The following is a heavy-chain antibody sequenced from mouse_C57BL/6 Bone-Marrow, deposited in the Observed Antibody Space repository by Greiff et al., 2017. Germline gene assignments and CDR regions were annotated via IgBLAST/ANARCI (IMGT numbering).Heavy chain of an antibody. J-gene: IGHJ3*01. Sequence: QVQLQQSGAELARPGASVKLSCKASGYTFTSYGISWVKQRTGQGLEWIGEIYPRSGNTSYNEKFKGKATLTADKSSSPAYMELRSLTSEDSAVYFGAIAGLLRWFAYWGQGTLVTVSA. CDR2: IYPRSGNT. CDR1: GYTFTSYG. D-gene: IGHD2-3*01. CDR3: AIAGLLRWFAY. V-gene: IGHV1-81*01.